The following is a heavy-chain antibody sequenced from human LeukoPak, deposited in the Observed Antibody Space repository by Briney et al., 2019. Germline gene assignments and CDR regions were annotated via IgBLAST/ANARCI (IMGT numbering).Heavy chain of an antibody. CDR1: GFTFSSYW. CDR3: ARGWGNSYGFFDY. CDR2: IKQDGSEK. J-gene: IGHJ4*02. Sequence: GGSLRLSCAASGFTFSSYWMSWVRQAPGKGLEWVANIKQDGSEKYCVDSVKGRFTISRDNAKNSLYLQMNSLRAEDTAVYYCARGWGNSYGFFDYWGQGTLVTVSS. D-gene: IGHD5-18*01. V-gene: IGHV3-7*01.